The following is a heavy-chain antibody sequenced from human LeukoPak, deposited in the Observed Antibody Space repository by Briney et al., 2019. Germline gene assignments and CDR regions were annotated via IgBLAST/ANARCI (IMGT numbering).Heavy chain of an antibody. Sequence: ASVKVSCKASGYTFTSYGISWVRQAPGQVLEWMGWISAYNGNTNYAQKLQGRVTMTTDTSTSTAYMELRSLRSDDTAVYYCARAGFRVLSGLVEYWGQGTLVTVSS. CDR3: ARAGFRVLSGLVEY. D-gene: IGHD3-10*01. CDR2: ISAYNGNT. J-gene: IGHJ4*02. V-gene: IGHV1-18*01. CDR1: GYTFTSYG.